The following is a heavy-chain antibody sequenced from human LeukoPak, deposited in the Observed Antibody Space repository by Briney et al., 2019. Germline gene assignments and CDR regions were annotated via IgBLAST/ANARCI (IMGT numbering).Heavy chain of an antibody. CDR1: GGSFSGYY. CDR2: INHSGST. D-gene: IGHD3-3*01. J-gene: IGHJ5*02. V-gene: IGHV4-34*01. CDR3: AVGYYDFWSGPPGWFDP. Sequence: PSETLSLTCAVYGGSFSGYYWSWIRQPPGKGLEWIGEINHSGSTNYNPSLKSRVTISVDTSKNQFSLKLSSVTAADTAVYYCAVGYYDFWSGPPGWFDPWGQGTLVTVSS.